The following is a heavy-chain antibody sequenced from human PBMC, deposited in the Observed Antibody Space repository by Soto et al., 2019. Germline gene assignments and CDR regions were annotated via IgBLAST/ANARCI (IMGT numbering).Heavy chain of an antibody. V-gene: IGHV3-30*18. CDR3: AKSGYSYGYGFDY. J-gene: IGHJ4*02. Sequence: GGSLRLSCAASGFTFSSYFMHWVRQAPGKGLEWVAVISYDGSNKYYADSVKGRFTISRDNSKNTLYLQMNSLRAEDTAVYYCAKSGYSYGYGFDYWGQGTLVTVSS. D-gene: IGHD5-18*01. CDR1: GFTFSSYF. CDR2: ISYDGSNK.